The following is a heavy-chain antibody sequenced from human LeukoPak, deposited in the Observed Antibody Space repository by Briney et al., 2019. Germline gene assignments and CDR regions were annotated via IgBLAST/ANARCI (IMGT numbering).Heavy chain of an antibody. CDR1: GFTFSSYA. Sequence: PGGSLRLSCVVSGFTFSSYAMSWVRQAPGKGLEWVSAISGSGGSTYYADSVKGRFTISRDNSKNTLYLQMNSLRAEDTAIYYCAKDRGSSGWYGGWFDPWGQGTLVTVSS. CDR2: ISGSGGST. D-gene: IGHD6-19*01. J-gene: IGHJ5*02. CDR3: AKDRGSSGWYGGWFDP. V-gene: IGHV3-23*01.